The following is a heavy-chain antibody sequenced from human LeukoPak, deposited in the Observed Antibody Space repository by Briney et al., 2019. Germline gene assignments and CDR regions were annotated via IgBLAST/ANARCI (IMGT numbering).Heavy chain of an antibody. CDR2: IHSGGAT. V-gene: IGHV3-66*01. J-gene: IGHJ4*02. D-gene: IGHD3-10*01. Sequence: PGGSLRLSCAASGFTVTSNFMSWVRQAPGKGLEWVSVIHSGGATYYADSVKGRFTISRDISKNALYLQMNSLRGDDTAVYYCAGSAITNLDSWGQGNLVTVSP. CDR3: AGSAITNLDS. CDR1: GFTVTSNF.